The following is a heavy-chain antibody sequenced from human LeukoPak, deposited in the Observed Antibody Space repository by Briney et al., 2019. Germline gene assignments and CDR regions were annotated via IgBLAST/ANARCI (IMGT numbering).Heavy chain of an antibody. CDR2: ISSSSSNT. V-gene: IGHV3-48*01. J-gene: IGHJ4*02. D-gene: IGHD3-16*01. CDR1: GFTFSSYS. Sequence: GGSLRLSCAASGFTFSSYSMNWVRQAPGKGLEWVSYISSSSSNTDYADSVKGRFTISRDNAKNSLYLQMNSLRAEDTAVYYCAKDCRPFWGSWGVDYWGQGTLVTVSS. CDR3: AKDCRPFWGSWGVDY.